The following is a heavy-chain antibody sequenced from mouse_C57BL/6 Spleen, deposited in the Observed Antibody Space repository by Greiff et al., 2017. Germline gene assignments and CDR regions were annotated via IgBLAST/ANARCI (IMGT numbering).Heavy chain of an antibody. CDR3: STLYDGYYEVDY. CDR2: IDPENGDT. V-gene: IGHV14-4*01. J-gene: IGHJ2*01. Sequence: VQLQQSGAELVRPGASVKLSCTASGFNIKDDYMHWVKQRPEQGLEWIGWIDPENGDTEYDSKFQGKATITADTSSNTAYMQLRSLTSEDTSVYYCSTLYDGYYEVDYWGQGTPLTVSS. D-gene: IGHD2-3*01. CDR1: GFNIKDDY.